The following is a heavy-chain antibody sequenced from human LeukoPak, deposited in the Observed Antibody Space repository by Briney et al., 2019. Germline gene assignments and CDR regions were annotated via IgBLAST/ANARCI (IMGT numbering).Heavy chain of an antibody. CDR3: TTDLGITMIRGVIVS. D-gene: IGHD3-10*01. CDR1: GFTFTHAW. CDR2: IKSKADGETT. V-gene: IGHV3-15*01. J-gene: IGHJ4*02. Sequence: GGSPRLSCAASGFTFTHAWMTWVRHAPGEGLEWVGRIKSKADGETTDYAAPVKGRFFTSRNDSKATLYLQMNYLETEDTAVYYCTTDLGITMIRGVIVSWGQGTLVTVSS.